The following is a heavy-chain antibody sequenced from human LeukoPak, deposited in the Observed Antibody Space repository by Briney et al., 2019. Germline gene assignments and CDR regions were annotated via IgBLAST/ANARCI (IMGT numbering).Heavy chain of an antibody. D-gene: IGHD6-13*01. CDR2: ISGSGGST. Sequence: GGSLRLSCAASGFTFSSYAMSWVRQAPGKGLEWVSAISGSGGSTYYADSVKGRFTISRDNSKNTLYLQMNSLRAEDTAVYYCARVAGIAAAGTSDYYYYMDVWGKGTTVTISS. J-gene: IGHJ6*03. V-gene: IGHV3-23*01. CDR3: ARVAGIAAAGTSDYYYYMDV. CDR1: GFTFSSYA.